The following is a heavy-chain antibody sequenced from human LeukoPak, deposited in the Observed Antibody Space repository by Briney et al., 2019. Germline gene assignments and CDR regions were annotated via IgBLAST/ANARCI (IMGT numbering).Heavy chain of an antibody. D-gene: IGHD2-8*01. CDR3: AKPGVGDYYYYMDV. CDR2: ISGSGGST. Sequence: QSGGSLRLSCAASGFTFSSYAMSWVRQAPGKGLEWVSAISGSGGSTYYADSVKGRFAISRDNSKNTLYLQMNSLRAEDTAVYYCAKPGVGDYYYYMDVWGKGITVTVSS. J-gene: IGHJ6*03. CDR1: GFTFSSYA. V-gene: IGHV3-23*01.